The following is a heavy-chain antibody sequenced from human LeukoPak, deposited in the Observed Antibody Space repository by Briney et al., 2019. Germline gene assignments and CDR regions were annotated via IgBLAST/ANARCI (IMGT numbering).Heavy chain of an antibody. CDR1: GGSFSGYY. Sequence: KASETLSLTCAVYGGSFSGYYWSWIRQPPGKGLEWIGEINHSGSTNYNPSLKSRVTISVDTSKNQFSLKLSSVTAADTAVYYCARGPRRITIFGVANSERRDHYYYYGMDVWGQGTTVTVSS. CDR3: ARGPRRITIFGVANSERRDHYYYYGMDV. D-gene: IGHD3-3*01. CDR2: INHSGST. V-gene: IGHV4-34*01. J-gene: IGHJ6*02.